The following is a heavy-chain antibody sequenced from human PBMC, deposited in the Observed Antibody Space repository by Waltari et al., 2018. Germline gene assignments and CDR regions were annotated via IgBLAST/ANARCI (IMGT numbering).Heavy chain of an antibody. CDR3: ARDINSGRSGYFDY. J-gene: IGHJ4*02. D-gene: IGHD6-19*01. CDR1: GGSISRSNYH. CDR2: ILSRGKT. V-gene: IGHV4-39*07. Sequence: QLQLQESGPGLVKPSETLSLTCSVSGGSISRSNYHWGWIRRPPGKGLEWIGSILSRGKTYYNPSLASRVTISADTSKNQFSLNLISVTAADTAEYYCARDINSGRSGYFDYWGQGTLVTVSS.